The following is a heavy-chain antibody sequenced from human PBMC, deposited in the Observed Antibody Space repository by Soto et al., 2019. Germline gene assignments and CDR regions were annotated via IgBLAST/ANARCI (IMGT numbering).Heavy chain of an antibody. CDR3: ARTQPVGGMDV. D-gene: IGHD6-6*01. CDR1: GGSISSGGYS. V-gene: IGHV4-30-2*01. CDR2: IYHSGST. Sequence: PSETLSLTCAVSGGSISSGGYSWSWIRQPPGKGLEWIGYIYHSGSTYYNPSLKSRVTISVDRSKNQFSLKLSSVTAADTAVYYCARTQPVGGMDVWGQGTTVTVS. J-gene: IGHJ6*02.